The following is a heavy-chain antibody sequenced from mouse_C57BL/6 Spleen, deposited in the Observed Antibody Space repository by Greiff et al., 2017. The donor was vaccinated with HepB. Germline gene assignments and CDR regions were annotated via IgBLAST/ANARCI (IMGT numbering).Heavy chain of an antibody. CDR3: ARSRDDYDAMDY. J-gene: IGHJ4*01. Sequence: QVQLQQPGAELVKPGASVKLSCKASGYTFTSYWMQWVKQRPGQGLEWIGEIDPSDSYTNSNQKFKGKATLTVDTSSSTAYMQLSSLTSEDSAVYYCARSRDDYDAMDYWGQGTSVTVSS. V-gene: IGHV1-50*01. CDR2: IDPSDSYT. CDR1: GYTFTSYW.